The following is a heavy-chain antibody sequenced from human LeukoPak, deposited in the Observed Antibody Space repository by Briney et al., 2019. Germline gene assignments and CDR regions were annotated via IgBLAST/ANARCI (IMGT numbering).Heavy chain of an antibody. V-gene: IGHV1-69*10. CDR2: IIPILGIA. Sequence: SVKLSCTASGGTSSRYGISSVRRAPGQGLEWMGGIIPILGIANYAQKFQGRVTITANKSTSTAYMELSSLRSEDTAVFYCARVTELGFCSGGSCYSTASLDYWGQGTLVTVSS. J-gene: IGHJ4*02. CDR1: GGTSSRYG. D-gene: IGHD2-15*01. CDR3: ARVTELGFCSGGSCYSTASLDY.